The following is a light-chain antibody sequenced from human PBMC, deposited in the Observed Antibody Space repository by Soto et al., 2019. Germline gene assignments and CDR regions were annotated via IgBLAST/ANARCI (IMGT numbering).Light chain of an antibody. CDR2: AAS. Sequence: EIVMTQSPATLSVSPGERVTLSCWASQSVSSSLAWYQQKPGQAPRLLIYAASSRATGVPARFSGSGSGTEFTLTISSLQSEDFAVYYCQQYNNWVTFGGGTQVEIK. V-gene: IGKV3-15*01. J-gene: IGKJ4*01. CDR3: QQYNNWVT. CDR1: QSVSSS.